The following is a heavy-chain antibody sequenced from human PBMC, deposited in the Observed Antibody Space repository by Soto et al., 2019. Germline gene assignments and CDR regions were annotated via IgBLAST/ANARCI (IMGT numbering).Heavy chain of an antibody. CDR2: ISGSGGST. CDR1: GFTFSSYA. CDR3: AKGRRDYPRSGHDY. V-gene: IGHV3-23*01. J-gene: IGHJ4*02. D-gene: IGHD4-17*01. Sequence: EVQLLESGGGLVQPGGSLRLSCEASGFTFSSYAMSWVRQAPGKGLEWVSAISGSGGSTYYADSVKGRFTISRDNSKNTLYLQMNSLRAEDTAVYYCAKGRRDYPRSGHDYWGQGTLVTVSS.